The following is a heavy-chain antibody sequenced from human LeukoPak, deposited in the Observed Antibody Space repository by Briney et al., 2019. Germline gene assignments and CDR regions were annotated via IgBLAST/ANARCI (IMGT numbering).Heavy chain of an antibody. V-gene: IGHV3-30-3*01. CDR3: ATGKDGYKTEGGPFDY. CDR2: ISYDGSNK. CDR1: GFTFSSYA. J-gene: IGHJ4*02. D-gene: IGHD5-24*01. Sequence: PGGSLRLSCAASGFTFSSYAMHWVRQAPGKGLEWVAVISYDGSNKYYADSVKGRFTISRDNSKNTLYLQMNSLRAEDTAVYYCATGKDGYKTEGGPFDYWGQGTLVTVSS.